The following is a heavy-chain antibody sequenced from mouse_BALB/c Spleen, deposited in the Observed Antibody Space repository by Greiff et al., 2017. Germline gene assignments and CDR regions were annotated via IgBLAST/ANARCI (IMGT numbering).Heavy chain of an antibody. CDR2: ISSGGGNT. CDR1: GFTFSSYT. J-gene: IGHJ2*01. V-gene: IGHV5-9*03. Sequence: EVKLVESGGGLVKPGGSLKLSCAASGFTFSSYTMSWVRQTPEKRLEWVATISSGGGNTYYPDSVKGRFTISRDNAKNNLYLQMSSLRSEDTALYYCARLASWSYFDYWGQGTTLTVSS. CDR3: ARLASWSYFDY.